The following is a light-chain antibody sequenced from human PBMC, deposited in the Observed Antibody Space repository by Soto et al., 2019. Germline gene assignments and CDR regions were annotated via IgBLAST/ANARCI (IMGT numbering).Light chain of an antibody. V-gene: IGKV3-20*01. CDR1: QPVSSNF. J-gene: IGKJ5*01. CDR2: GVS. CDR3: QQYANSPIT. Sequence: ELVLTQVPRSLSLSPGESAALSCRSSQPVSSNFLARYQQNPGQATRLLISGVSSRASGIPDRFFGSGSGTDFAVTINRLEPEDFAVYYCQQYANSPITFGQGTRLEIK.